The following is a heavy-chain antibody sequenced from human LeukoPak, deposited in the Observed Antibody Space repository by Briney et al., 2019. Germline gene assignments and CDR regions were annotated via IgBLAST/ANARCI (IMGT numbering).Heavy chain of an antibody. CDR1: GFTFSSYG. V-gene: IGHV3-30*18. CDR3: AKDPTRRSYDAFDI. CDR2: ISYDGSNK. J-gene: IGHJ3*02. Sequence: PGGSLRLSCAASGFTFSSYGMHWVRQAPGKGLEWVAVISYDGSNKYYADSVKGRFTISRDNSKNTLYLQMNSLRAEDTAVYYCAKDPTRRSYDAFDIWGQGTMVTVSS.